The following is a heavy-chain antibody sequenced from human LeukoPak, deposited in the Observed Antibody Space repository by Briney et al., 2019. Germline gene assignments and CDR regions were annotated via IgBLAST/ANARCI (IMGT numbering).Heavy chain of an antibody. Sequence: GGSLRLSCAASGFTFDDYAMHWVRQAPGKGLEWVSGISWNSGSIGYADSVKGRFTISRDNAKNALYLQMNSLRAEDTAVYYCARDLSGFIVYFDYWGQGTLVTVSS. CDR2: ISWNSGSI. J-gene: IGHJ4*02. CDR3: ARDLSGFIVYFDY. CDR1: GFTFDDYA. D-gene: IGHD3-16*02. V-gene: IGHV3-9*01.